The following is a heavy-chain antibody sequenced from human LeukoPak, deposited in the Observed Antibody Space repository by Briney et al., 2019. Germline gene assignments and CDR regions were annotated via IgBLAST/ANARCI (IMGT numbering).Heavy chain of an antibody. CDR3: AMGLRLDLLFDY. D-gene: IGHD3-3*01. CDR2: IKQDGSEK. Sequence: GGSLRLSCAASGFTFSSYWMSWVRQAPGKGLEWVANIKQDGSEKYYVDSVKGRFTISRDNAKNSLYLQMNSLRAEDTAVHYCAMGLRLDLLFDYWGQGTLVTVSS. V-gene: IGHV3-7*01. J-gene: IGHJ4*02. CDR1: GFTFSSYW.